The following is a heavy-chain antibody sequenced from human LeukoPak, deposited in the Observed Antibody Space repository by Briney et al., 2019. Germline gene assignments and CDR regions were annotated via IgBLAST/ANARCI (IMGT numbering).Heavy chain of an antibody. D-gene: IGHD6-19*01. CDR3: ARGGQQWLALDY. CDR1: GGSFSGYY. Sequence: PSETLSLTCAVYGGSFSGYYWSWIRQPPGKGLEWIGEINHSGSTNYNPPLKSRVTISVDTSKNQFSLKLSSVTAADTAVYYCARGGQQWLALDYWGQGTLVTVSS. V-gene: IGHV4-34*01. J-gene: IGHJ4*02. CDR2: INHSGST.